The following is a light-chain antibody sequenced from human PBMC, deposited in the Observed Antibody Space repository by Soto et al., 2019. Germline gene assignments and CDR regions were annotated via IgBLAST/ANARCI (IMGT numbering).Light chain of an antibody. V-gene: IGLV2-8*01. CDR1: NSDVGGYNY. J-gene: IGLJ1*01. Sequence: QSVLTQPPSASGFPVQSVTISCTETNSDVGGYNYVSWYQQYPGKAPKLIIYEVNERPSGVPDRFSGSKSGNTASLTVSGLQTADEADYYCSSYAGSNWYVFGTGTKVTVL. CDR2: EVN. CDR3: SSYAGSNWYV.